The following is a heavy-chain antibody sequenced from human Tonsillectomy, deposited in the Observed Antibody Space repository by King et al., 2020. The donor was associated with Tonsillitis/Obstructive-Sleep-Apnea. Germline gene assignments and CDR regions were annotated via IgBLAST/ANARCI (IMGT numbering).Heavy chain of an antibody. CDR3: ARDQGCCSGGSCYPYYFDY. Sequence: VQLVESGGGLVKPGGSLRLSCAASGFTFSSYSMNWVRQAPGKGLEWVSSISSSSSYIYYADSVKGRFTISRDNAKNSLYLQMNRLRAEDTAVYYCARDQGCCSGGSCYPYYFDYWGQGTLVTVSS. CDR2: ISSSSSYI. CDR1: GFTFSSYS. J-gene: IGHJ4*02. V-gene: IGHV3-21*01. D-gene: IGHD2-15*01.